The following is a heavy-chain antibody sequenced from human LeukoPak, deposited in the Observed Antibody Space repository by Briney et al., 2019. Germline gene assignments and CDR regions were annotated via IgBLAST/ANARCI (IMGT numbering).Heavy chain of an antibody. CDR3: ARGDYGGNAGNYYYMDV. CDR1: GYTFTSYG. D-gene: IGHD4-23*01. V-gene: IGHV1-18*01. J-gene: IGHJ6*03. CDR2: ISAYNGNT. Sequence: ASVKVSCKASGYTFTSYGISWVRQAPGQGLEWMGWISAYNGNTNYAQKLQGRVTITADESTSTAYMELSSLRSEDTAVYYCARGDYGGNAGNYYYMDVWGKGTTVTVSS.